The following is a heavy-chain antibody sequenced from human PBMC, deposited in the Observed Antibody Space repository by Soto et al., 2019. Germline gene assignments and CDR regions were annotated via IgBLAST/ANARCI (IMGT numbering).Heavy chain of an antibody. J-gene: IGHJ6*02. CDR3: ARVSAGAAAGTAYYGMDV. CDR2: INSDGSST. D-gene: IGHD6-13*01. Sequence: GGSLRLSCAASGFTFSSYWMHWVRQAPGKGLVWVSRINSDGSSTSYADSVKGRFTISRDNAKNTLYLQMNSLRAEDTAVYYCARVSAGAAAGTAYYGMDVSGQGTTVTVYS. CDR1: GFTFSSYW. V-gene: IGHV3-74*01.